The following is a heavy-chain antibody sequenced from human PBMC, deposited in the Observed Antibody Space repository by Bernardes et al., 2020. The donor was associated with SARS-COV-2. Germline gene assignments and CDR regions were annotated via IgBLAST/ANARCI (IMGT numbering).Heavy chain of an antibody. V-gene: IGHV4-4*02. D-gene: IGHD2-8*02. CDR2: IFPSGRT. CDR1: GGSFSSNVW. Sequence: SETLSLTCTVSGGSFSSNVWWSWVRQPPGKCLEWIGEIFPSGRTNYNPSLKSRVNMSIDKSNKQLSLKLNSVTAADTAVYYCARLLSTWSPFDFWGQGILVTVSS. J-gene: IGHJ4*02. CDR3: ARLLSTWSPFDF.